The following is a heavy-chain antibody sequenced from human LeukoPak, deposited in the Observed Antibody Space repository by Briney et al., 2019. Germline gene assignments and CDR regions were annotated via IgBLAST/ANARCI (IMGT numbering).Heavy chain of an antibody. CDR1: GFTFSSYG. V-gene: IGHV3-30*18. D-gene: IGHD2-15*01. Sequence: GGSLRLSCAASGFTFSSYGMHWVRQAPGKGLEWVAVISYDGSNKYYADSVKGRFTISRDNSKNTLYLQMNSLRAEDTAVYYCAKDAVAGDHFDYWGQGTLVTVSS. J-gene: IGHJ4*02. CDR3: AKDAVAGDHFDY. CDR2: ISYDGSNK.